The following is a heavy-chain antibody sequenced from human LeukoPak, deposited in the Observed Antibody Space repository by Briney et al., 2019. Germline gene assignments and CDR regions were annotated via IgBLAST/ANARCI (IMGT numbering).Heavy chain of an antibody. J-gene: IGHJ4*02. Sequence: PSETLSLTCTVSGGSISSSSYYWGWIRQPPGKGLEWIGSIYYSGSTYYNPSLKSRVTISVDTSKNQFSLKLSSVTAADTAVYSCARHIDSSGYIDYGGQGTLVTVSS. CDR3: ARHIDSSGYIDY. CDR1: GGSISSSSYY. CDR2: IYYSGST. D-gene: IGHD3-22*01. V-gene: IGHV4-39*01.